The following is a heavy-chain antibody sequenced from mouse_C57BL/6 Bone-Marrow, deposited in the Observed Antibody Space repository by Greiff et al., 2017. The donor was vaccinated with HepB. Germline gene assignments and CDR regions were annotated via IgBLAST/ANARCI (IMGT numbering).Heavy chain of an antibody. J-gene: IGHJ3*01. D-gene: IGHD3-2*02. Sequence: EVQLQQSGPELVKPGASVKIPCKASGYTFTDYNMDWVKQSHGKSLEWIGDINPNNGGTIYNQKFKGKATLTVDKSSSTAYMELRSLTSEDTAVYYCASRQTAQASAWFAYWGQATLVTVSA. CDR3: ASRQTAQASAWFAY. CDR1: GYTFTDYN. CDR2: INPNNGGT. V-gene: IGHV1-18*01.